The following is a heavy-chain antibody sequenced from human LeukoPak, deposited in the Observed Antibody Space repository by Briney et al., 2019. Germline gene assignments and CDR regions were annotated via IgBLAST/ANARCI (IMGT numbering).Heavy chain of an antibody. V-gene: IGHV4-34*01. CDR3: ARGVVFDP. Sequence: SETLSLTCAVYGGSFSGYYWSWIRQPPGKGLEWIGEINHSGSTNYNPSLKSRVTISVDTSKNQFSLKLSSVTAADTAVYYCARGVVFDPWGQRTLVTVSS. D-gene: IGHD2-15*01. CDR1: GGSFSGYY. CDR2: INHSGST. J-gene: IGHJ5*02.